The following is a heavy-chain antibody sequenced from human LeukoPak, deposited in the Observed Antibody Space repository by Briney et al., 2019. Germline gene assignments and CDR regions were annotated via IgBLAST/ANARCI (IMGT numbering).Heavy chain of an antibody. CDR2: IYYSGST. CDR1: GGPISSYY. CDR3: ASTPTAFYDSSGYHYYFDY. D-gene: IGHD3-22*01. Sequence: SETLSLTCTVSGGPISSYYWSWIRQPPGKGLEWIGYIYYSGSTNYNPSLKSRVTISVDTSKNQFSLKLSSVTAADTAVYYCASTPTAFYDSSGYHYYFDYWGQGTLVTVSS. V-gene: IGHV4-59*08. J-gene: IGHJ4*02.